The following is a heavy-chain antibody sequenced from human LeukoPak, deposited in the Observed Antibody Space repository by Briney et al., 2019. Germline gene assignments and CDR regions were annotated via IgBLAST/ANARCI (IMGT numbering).Heavy chain of an antibody. D-gene: IGHD2-15*01. CDR2: INPNSGGT. Sequence: ASVKVSCKASGYTFTSYGISWVRQAPGQGLEWMGWINPNSGGTNYAQKFQGRVTMTRDTSISTAYMGLSRLRSDDTAVYYCARDRCSGGSCYAYYFDYWGQGTLVTVSS. V-gene: IGHV1-2*02. J-gene: IGHJ4*02. CDR1: GYTFTSYG. CDR3: ARDRCSGGSCYAYYFDY.